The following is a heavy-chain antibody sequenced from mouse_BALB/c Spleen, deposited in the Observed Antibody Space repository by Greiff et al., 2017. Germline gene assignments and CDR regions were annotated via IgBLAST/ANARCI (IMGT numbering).Heavy chain of an antibody. D-gene: IGHD1-1*01. V-gene: IGHV14-3*02. J-gene: IGHJ3*01. CDR2: IDPANGNT. CDR3: ARSVYGSSPWFAY. Sequence: EVKLVESGAELVKPGASVKLSCTASGFNIKDTYMHWVKQRPEQGLEWIGRIDPANGNTKYDPKFQGKATITADTSSNTAYLQLSSLTSEDTAVYYCARSVYGSSPWFAYWGQGTLVTVSA. CDR1: GFNIKDTY.